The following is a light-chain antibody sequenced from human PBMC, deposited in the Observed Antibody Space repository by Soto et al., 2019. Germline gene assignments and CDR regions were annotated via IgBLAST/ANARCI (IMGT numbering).Light chain of an antibody. CDR3: QQYGSWST. CDR2: GAS. CDR1: QSVSSSY. J-gene: IGKJ2*02. Sequence: EIVLTQSPDTLSLSPGERATLSCRASQSVSSSYLAWYQQKPGQAPRLLIYGASSRATGIPDRFSGSGSGTDFTLTISRLEPEDFAVYYCQQYGSWSTFGQGTKLEIK. V-gene: IGKV3-20*01.